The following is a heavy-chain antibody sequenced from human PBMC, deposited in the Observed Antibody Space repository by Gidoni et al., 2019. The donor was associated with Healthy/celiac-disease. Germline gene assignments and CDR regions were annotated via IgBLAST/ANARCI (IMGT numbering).Heavy chain of an antibody. CDR2: IYYSGST. D-gene: IGHD4-4*01. V-gene: IGHV4-30-4*01. CDR1: GGSISSGDYY. J-gene: IGHJ6*02. CDR3: ARADYSRSYGMDV. Sequence: QVQLQESGPGLVTPSQTLSLTCPVSGGSISSGDYYWSWIRQPPGKGREWIGDIYYSGSTYYNLSLKSRVTISVDTSKNQFSLKLSSVTAADTAVYYCARADYSRSYGMDVWGQGTTVTVSS.